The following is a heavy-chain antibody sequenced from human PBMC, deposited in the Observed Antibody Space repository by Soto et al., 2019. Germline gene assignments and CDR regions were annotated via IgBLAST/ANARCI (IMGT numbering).Heavy chain of an antibody. D-gene: IGHD2-15*01. V-gene: IGHV6-1*01. CDR1: GDTVSSNSVA. Sequence: SQTLSLTCVGSGDTVSSNSVAWNWVRQCPSRGLEWLGRTDYRSRWYSDYAVSVRSRIDINADTSKNQVSLQLNSVTPEDTAVYYCARSEEDSDYYYYGMDVWGQGTTVTVSS. CDR2: TDYRSRWYS. CDR3: ARSEEDSDYYYYGMDV. J-gene: IGHJ6*02.